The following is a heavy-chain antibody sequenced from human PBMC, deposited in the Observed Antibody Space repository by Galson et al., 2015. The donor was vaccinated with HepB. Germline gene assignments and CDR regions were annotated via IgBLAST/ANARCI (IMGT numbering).Heavy chain of an antibody. V-gene: IGHV3-20*03. CDR2: INWNGGST. Sequence: RQAPGKGLEWVSGINWNGGSTGYADSVKGRFTISRDNAKNSLYLQMNSLRAEDTAVYYCARDAILLWFGELSGVFDIWGQGTRVTVSS. J-gene: IGHJ3*02. CDR3: ARDAILLWFGELSGVFDI. D-gene: IGHD3-10*01.